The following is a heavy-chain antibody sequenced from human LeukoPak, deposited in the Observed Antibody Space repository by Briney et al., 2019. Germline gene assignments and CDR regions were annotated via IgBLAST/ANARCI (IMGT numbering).Heavy chain of an antibody. CDR1: GFTFSDSW. CDR3: ATYTHWVAGDV. V-gene: IGHV3-7*01. D-gene: IGHD3-16*01. Sequence: GGSLRLSCAASGFTFSDSWMSWVRQAPGKGLEWVANMNQDGSAKGCVDSVKGRFTISRDNARNSLYLQMSSLRPEDTAVYYCATYTHWVAGDVWGQGTTVTVSS. CDR2: MNQDGSAK. J-gene: IGHJ6*02.